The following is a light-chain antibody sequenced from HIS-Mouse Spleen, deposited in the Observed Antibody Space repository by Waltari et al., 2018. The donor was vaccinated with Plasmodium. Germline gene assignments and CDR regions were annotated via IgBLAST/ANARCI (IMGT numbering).Light chain of an antibody. Sequence: SYELTQPPSVSVSPGQTARITFSGDALPKKSAYWYQQKSGQAPVLVIYEDSKRPSWIPERFSGSSSGTMATLTISGAQVEDEADYYCYSTDSSGNHSVFGSGTKVTVL. V-gene: IGLV3-10*01. CDR1: ALPKKS. J-gene: IGLJ6*01. CDR2: EDS. CDR3: YSTDSSGNHSV.